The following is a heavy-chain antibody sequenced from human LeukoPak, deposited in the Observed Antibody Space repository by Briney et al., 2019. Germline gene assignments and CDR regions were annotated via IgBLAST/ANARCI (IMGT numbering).Heavy chain of an antibody. Sequence: GGSLRLSCAASGFTFDDYAMHWVRQAPGKGLEWVSGISWNSGSTYYADSVKGRFTISRDNSKNTLYLQMNSLRAEDTAVYYCAKDGRVVGGDGDHYWGQGTLVTVSS. CDR3: AKDGRVVGGDGDHY. V-gene: IGHV3-23*01. D-gene: IGHD2-21*01. J-gene: IGHJ4*02. CDR2: ISWNSGST. CDR1: GFTFDDYA.